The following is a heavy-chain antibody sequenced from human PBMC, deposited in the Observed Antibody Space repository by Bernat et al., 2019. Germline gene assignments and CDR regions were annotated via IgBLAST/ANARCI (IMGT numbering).Heavy chain of an antibody. V-gene: IGHV3-33*01. J-gene: IGHJ4*02. D-gene: IGHD3-10*01. CDR3: ATWRGSGNYYDY. CDR1: GVTFRNYG. CDR2: IWYDGSQK. Sequence: QVQLVESGGGVVQSGKSLRLSCAVSGVTFRNYGMHWVRQAPGKGLEWVAVIWYDGSQKYYADSVKDRFTISRDNSKNTLYLQMNSLRVEDTAMYHCATWRGSGNYYDYWGQETLVTVSS.